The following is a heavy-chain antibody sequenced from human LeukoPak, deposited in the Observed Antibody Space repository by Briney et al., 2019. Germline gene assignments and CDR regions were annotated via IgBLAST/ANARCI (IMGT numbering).Heavy chain of an antibody. CDR2: IYYSGST. V-gene: IGHV4-59*12. J-gene: IGHJ5*02. Sequence: SETLSLTCTVSGGSISSYYWSWIRQPPGKGLEWIGYIYYSGSTNYNPSLKSRVTISVDTSKNQFSLKLSSVTAADTAVYYCARDSRGGYSSSWANNWFDPWGQGTLVTVSS. CDR3: ARDSRGGYSSSWANNWFDP. CDR1: GGSISSYY. D-gene: IGHD6-13*01.